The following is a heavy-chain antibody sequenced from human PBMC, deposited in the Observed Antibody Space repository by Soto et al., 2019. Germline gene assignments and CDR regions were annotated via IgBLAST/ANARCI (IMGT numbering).Heavy chain of an antibody. CDR1: GFTFDDYA. CDR2: ISWNSGSI. D-gene: IGHD2-15*01. Sequence: SLRLSCAASGFTFDDYAMHWVRQAPGKGLEWVSGISWNSGSIGYADSVKGRFTISRDNAKNSLYLQMNSLRAEDTALYYCAKQAKGYCSGGSCTSYYYYYYGMDVWGQGTTVTVSS. CDR3: AKQAKGYCSGGSCTSYYYYYYGMDV. J-gene: IGHJ6*02. V-gene: IGHV3-9*01.